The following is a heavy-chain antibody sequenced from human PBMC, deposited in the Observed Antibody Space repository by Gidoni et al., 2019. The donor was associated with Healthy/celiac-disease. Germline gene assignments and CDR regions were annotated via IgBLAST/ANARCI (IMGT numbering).Heavy chain of an antibody. J-gene: IGHJ4*02. CDR1: GGSFSGYY. V-gene: IGHV4-34*01. Sequence: QVQLQQWGAGLLKPSETLSLTCAVYGGSFSGYYWSWIRQPPGKGLEWIGEINHSGSTNYNPSLKSRVTISVDTSKNQFSLKLSSVTAADTAVYYCARDGLDGYESLDYWGQGTLVTVSS. CDR2: INHSGST. D-gene: IGHD5-12*01. CDR3: ARDGLDGYESLDY.